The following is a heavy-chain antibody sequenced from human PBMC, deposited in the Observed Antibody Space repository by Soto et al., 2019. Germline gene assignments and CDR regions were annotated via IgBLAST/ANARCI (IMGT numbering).Heavy chain of an antibody. D-gene: IGHD5-18*01. CDR1: GGSISSYY. Sequence: PSETLSLTCTVSGGSISSYYWSWIRQPPGKGLEWVGYIYYSGSTNYNPSLKSRVTISVDTSKNQFSLKLSSVTAADTAVYYCAKVSGGYSYFWGQGTLVTVSS. V-gene: IGHV4-59*01. CDR3: AKVSGGYSYF. J-gene: IGHJ4*02. CDR2: IYYSGST.